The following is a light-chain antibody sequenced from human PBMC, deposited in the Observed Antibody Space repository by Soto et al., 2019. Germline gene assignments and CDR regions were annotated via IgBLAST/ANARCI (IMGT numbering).Light chain of an antibody. CDR3: GTWDSSLSAVV. Sequence: QSVLTQPPSVSAAPGQKVTISCSGSSSNIGNNYVSWYQQLPGTAPKLLIYDNNKRPPGIPDRFSGSKSGTSATLVITGLQNGDEADYYCGTWDSSLSAVVFGGGTKLTVL. CDR1: SSNIGNNY. V-gene: IGLV1-51*01. J-gene: IGLJ2*01. CDR2: DNN.